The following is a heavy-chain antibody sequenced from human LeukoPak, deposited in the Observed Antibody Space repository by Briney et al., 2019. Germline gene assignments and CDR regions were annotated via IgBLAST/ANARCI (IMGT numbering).Heavy chain of an antibody. D-gene: IGHD3-3*01. CDR3: ASQYYDFWSGLLANNWFDP. J-gene: IGHJ5*02. Sequence: SETLSLTCAVYGGSFSGYYWSWIRQPPGKGLEWIGEINHSGSTNYNPSLKSRVTISVDTSKSRFSLKLSSVTAADTAVYYCASQYYDFWSGLLANNWFDPWGQGTLVTVSS. CDR1: GGSFSGYY. CDR2: INHSGST. V-gene: IGHV4-34*01.